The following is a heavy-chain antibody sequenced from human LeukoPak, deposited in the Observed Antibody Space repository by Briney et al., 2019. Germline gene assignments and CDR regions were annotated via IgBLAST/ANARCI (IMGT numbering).Heavy chain of an antibody. Sequence: PGGSLRLSCAASGFTFSSYAMHWVRQVPGKGLVRVSRISADGSSTNYADPVKGRFTISRDNSKNMLYLQMNSLRAEDTAVYYCAQSGGTDVWGQGTTVTVSS. CDR1: GFTFSSYA. V-gene: IGHV3-74*01. J-gene: IGHJ6*02. CDR3: AQSGGTDV. CDR2: ISADGSST.